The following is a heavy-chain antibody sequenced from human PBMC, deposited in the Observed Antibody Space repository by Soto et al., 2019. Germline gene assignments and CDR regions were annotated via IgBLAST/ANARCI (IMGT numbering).Heavy chain of an antibody. Sequence: VASVKVSCKASGYTFTSYYMHWVRQAPVQGLEWMGIINPSGGSTSYAQKFQGRVTMTRDTSTSTVYMELSSLRSEDTAVYYSARLSGGPPVSGGSYNDAFDICGQGTMVTVSS. V-gene: IGHV1-46*01. D-gene: IGHD2-15*01. CDR2: INPSGGST. CDR1: GYTFTSYY. J-gene: IGHJ3*02. CDR3: ARLSGGPPVSGGSYNDAFDI.